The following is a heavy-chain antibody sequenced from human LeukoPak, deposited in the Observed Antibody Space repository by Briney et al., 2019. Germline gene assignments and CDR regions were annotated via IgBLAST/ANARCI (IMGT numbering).Heavy chain of an antibody. J-gene: IGHJ6*02. V-gene: IGHV3-23*01. Sequence: GGSLRLSCAVSGFIFSNYAMSWVRQAPGKGLEWVSTISGSGGSTYDADFEKGRFTISRDNSKNTLYLQMNSLRAEDTAVYYCAKPPCTSCYLFRMDVWGQGTTVTVSS. CDR1: GFIFSNYA. CDR3: AKPPCTSCYLFRMDV. D-gene: IGHD2-2*01. CDR2: ISGSGGST.